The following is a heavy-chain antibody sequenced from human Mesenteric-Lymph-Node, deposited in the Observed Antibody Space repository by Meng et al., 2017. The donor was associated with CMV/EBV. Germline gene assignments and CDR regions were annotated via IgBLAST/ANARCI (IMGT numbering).Heavy chain of an antibody. V-gene: IGHV3-21*04. J-gene: IGHJ3*02. Sequence: ETLSLTCAASGFIFNTYSINWVRQAPGKGLEWVSCISSSGRSTYYADSVKGRFTISRDNAKNSLYLQMNSLRAEDTAVYYCAREEDSSSWGGAFDIWGQGTTVTVSS. D-gene: IGHD6-6*01. CDR2: ISSSGRST. CDR1: GFIFNTYS. CDR3: AREEDSSSWGGAFDI.